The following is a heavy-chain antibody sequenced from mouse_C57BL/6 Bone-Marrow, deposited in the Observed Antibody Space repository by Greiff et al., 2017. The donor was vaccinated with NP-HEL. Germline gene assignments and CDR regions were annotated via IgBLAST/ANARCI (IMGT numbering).Heavy chain of an antibody. D-gene: IGHD1-1*01. CDR1: GISITTGNYR. CDR2: IYYSGTI. CDR3: AREAYYYGSSYVYWYFDV. Sequence: EVKLVESGPGLVKPSQTVFLTCTVTGISITTGNYRWSWIRQFPGNKLEWIGYIYYSGTITYNPSLTSRTTITRDTPKNQFFLEMNSLTAEDTATYYCAREAYYYGSSYVYWYFDVWGTGTTVTVSS. V-gene: IGHV3-5*01. J-gene: IGHJ1*03.